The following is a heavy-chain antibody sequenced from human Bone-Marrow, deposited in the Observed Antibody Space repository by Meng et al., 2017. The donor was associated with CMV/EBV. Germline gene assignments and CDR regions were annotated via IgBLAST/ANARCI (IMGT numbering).Heavy chain of an antibody. Sequence: SVKVFCKASGDTFIRNAFNWVRQAPGQGLEWMGGIIPTYGTPSYAQKFQGRVTISSDDSTRTVYMELSSLRSEDTAVYYCARVGTETMYDFWSGYTGDAFDMWGQGTTVTVSS. CDR2: IIPTYGTP. V-gene: IGHV1-69*13. D-gene: IGHD3-3*01. CDR3: ARVGTETMYDFWSGYTGDAFDM. CDR1: GDTFIRNA. J-gene: IGHJ3*02.